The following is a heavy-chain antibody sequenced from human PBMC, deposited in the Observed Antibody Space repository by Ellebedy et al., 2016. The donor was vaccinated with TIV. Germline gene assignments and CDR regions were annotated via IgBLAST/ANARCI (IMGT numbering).Heavy chain of an antibody. CDR2: IKQDGSEK. Sequence: PGGSLRLSCSASGFTFSSYAMHWVRQAPGKGLEWVANIKQDGSEKYYVDSVKGRFTISRDNAKNSLYLQMNSLRAEDTAVYYCARAILYPDYWGQGTLVTVSS. J-gene: IGHJ4*02. V-gene: IGHV3-7*01. D-gene: IGHD2-8*01. CDR1: GFTFSSYA. CDR3: ARAILYPDY.